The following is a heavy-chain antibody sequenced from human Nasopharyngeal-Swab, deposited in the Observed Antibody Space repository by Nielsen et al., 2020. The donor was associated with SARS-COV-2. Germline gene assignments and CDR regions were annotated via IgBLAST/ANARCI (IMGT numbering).Heavy chain of an antibody. CDR3: ARPMRPMGHYYFGMDV. D-gene: IGHD1-26*01. J-gene: IGHJ6*02. CDR2: IYLGDSNT. V-gene: IGHV5-51*01. Sequence: GESLKISCQGSGYTFSSYWIAWVRQMPGKGLEWMGIIYLGDSNTRYSPSFQGQVTISVDKYSSTAYLQWSSLKASDTAIYYCARPMRPMGHYYFGMDVWGQGTTVTVSS. CDR1: GYTFSSYW.